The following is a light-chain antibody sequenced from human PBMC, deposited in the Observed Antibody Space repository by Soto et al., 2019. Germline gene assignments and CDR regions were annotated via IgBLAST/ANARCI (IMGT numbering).Light chain of an antibody. Sequence: QSALTQPASVSGSPGQSITISCTGTSSDVGEYNYVSWYQQHPCKAPKLMIYEVSNRPSGVSNRFSGSKSGNTASLTISGLQAEDEADYYCSSYTRSSTRVVFGGGTKLTVL. V-gene: IGLV2-14*01. J-gene: IGLJ2*01. CDR1: SSDVGEYNY. CDR3: SSYTRSSTRVV. CDR2: EVS.